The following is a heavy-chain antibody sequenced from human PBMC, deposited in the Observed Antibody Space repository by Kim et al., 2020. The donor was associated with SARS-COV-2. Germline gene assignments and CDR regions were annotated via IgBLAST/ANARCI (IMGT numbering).Heavy chain of an antibody. V-gene: IGHV3-30*04. CDR1: GFTFSSYA. D-gene: IGHD2-15*01. CDR2: ISYDGSNK. Sequence: GGSLRLSCAASGFTFSSYAMHWVRQAPGKGLEWVAVISYDGSNKYYADSVKGRFTISRDNSKNTLYLQMNSLRAEDTAVYYCARGIVVVVAASPTDSYFDYWGQGTLVTVSS. CDR3: ARGIVVVVAASPTDSYFDY. J-gene: IGHJ4*02.